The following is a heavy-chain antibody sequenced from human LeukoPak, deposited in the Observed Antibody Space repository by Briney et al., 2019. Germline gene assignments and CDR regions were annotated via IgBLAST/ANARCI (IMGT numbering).Heavy chain of an antibody. V-gene: IGHV4-34*01. CDR3: ARVGDTSSYYYYLDD. J-gene: IGHJ4*02. Sequence: PSETLSLTCAVYGGSFSGYYWSWIRQPPGKGLEWIGEINHSGSTNYNPSLKSRVTISVDTSKNQFSLKLSSVTAADTAVYYCARVGDTSSYYYYLDDWGQGTQVTVSS. CDR1: GGSFSGYY. CDR2: INHSGST. D-gene: IGHD3-22*01.